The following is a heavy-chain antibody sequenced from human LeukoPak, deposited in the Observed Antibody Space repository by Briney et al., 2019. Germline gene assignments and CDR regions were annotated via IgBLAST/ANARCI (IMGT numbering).Heavy chain of an antibody. CDR1: GGSITSYY. J-gene: IGHJ4*02. CDR3: ARGEPVDY. V-gene: IGHV4-59*01. CDR2: MYYSGST. Sequence: KPSETLSLTCTVSGGSITSYYWSWIRQPPGKGLEWIGYMYYSGSTSYNPSLKSRVTTSVDTAKNQFSLKVKSVTAADTAVYYCARGEPVDYWGQGTLVTVSS. D-gene: IGHD1-14*01.